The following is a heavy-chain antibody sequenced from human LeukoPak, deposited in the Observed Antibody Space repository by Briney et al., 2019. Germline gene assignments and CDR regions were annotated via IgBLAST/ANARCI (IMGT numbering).Heavy chain of an antibody. CDR1: GFTFSSYA. CDR3: ARDIDY. CDR2: ISYDGSNK. Sequence: GGSLRLSYAASGFTFSSYAMHWVRQAPGKGLEWVAVISYDGSNKYYADSVKGRFTISRDNSKNTLYLQMNSLRAEDTAVYYCARDIDYWGQGTLVTVSS. V-gene: IGHV3-30-3*01. J-gene: IGHJ4*02.